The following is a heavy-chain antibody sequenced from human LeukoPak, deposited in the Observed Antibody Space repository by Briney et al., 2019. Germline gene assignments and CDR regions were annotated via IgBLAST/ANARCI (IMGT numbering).Heavy chain of an antibody. V-gene: IGHV3-53*01. Sequence: SGGSLRLSCAASGFTVSSNYMSWVRQAPGKGLEWVSVIYSGGSTYYADSVKGRFTISRDNSKNTLYLKMNSLRAEDTAMYYCARKESSSWNYWGQGTLVTVSS. CDR3: ARKESSSWNY. CDR2: IYSGGST. D-gene: IGHD6-13*01. CDR1: GFTVSSNY. J-gene: IGHJ4*02.